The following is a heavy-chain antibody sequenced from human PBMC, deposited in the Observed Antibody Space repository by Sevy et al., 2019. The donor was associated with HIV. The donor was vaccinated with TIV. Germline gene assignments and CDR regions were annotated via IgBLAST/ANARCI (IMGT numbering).Heavy chain of an antibody. Sequence: GGSLRLSCAASGFTFSKYWMGWVRQAPGKGLEWVANIKQDAGQKYYVDSVKGRFTISRDNAKNSLYLQMNSLRAEDTSVYFCARDDGNYYFHYWGQGTLVTVSS. V-gene: IGHV3-7*01. J-gene: IGHJ4*02. D-gene: IGHD1-7*01. CDR3: ARDDGNYYFHY. CDR1: GFTFSKYW. CDR2: IKQDAGQK.